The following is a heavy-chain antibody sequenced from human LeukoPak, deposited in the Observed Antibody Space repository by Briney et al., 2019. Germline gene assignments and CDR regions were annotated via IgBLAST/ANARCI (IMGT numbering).Heavy chain of an antibody. Sequence: SETLSLTCTVSGGSISSRTSYWGWLRQPPGKGLAWIGSIYYSGTTYYSPSLKSRVTISVDTSKYQFSLRLSSVTAADTAVYYCARRVWGYCSSTSCHVGAFDIWGQGTMVTVSS. CDR1: GGSISSRTSY. J-gene: IGHJ3*02. V-gene: IGHV4-39*01. CDR3: ARRVWGYCSSTSCHVGAFDI. CDR2: IYYSGTT. D-gene: IGHD2-2*01.